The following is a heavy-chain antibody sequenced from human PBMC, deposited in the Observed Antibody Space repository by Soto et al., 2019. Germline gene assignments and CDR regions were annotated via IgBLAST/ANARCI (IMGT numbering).Heavy chain of an antibody. CDR1: GGTFSSYA. V-gene: IGHV1-69*13. Sequence: GASVKVSCKASGGTFSSYAISWVRQAPGQGLEWMGGIIPIFGTANYAQKFQGRVTITADESTSTAYMELSSLRSEDTAVYYCARDGLSDGYSLPYYYYGMDVWGQGTTVTVSS. CDR3: ARDGLSDGYSLPYYYYGMDV. CDR2: IIPIFGTA. D-gene: IGHD2-21*01. J-gene: IGHJ6*02.